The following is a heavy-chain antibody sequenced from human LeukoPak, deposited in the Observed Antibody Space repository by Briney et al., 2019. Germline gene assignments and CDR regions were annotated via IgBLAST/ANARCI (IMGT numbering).Heavy chain of an antibody. V-gene: IGHV4-31*03. Sequence: SETLSLTCTVSGGSISSGGYYWSWIRQHPGKGLEWIGYIYYSGSTYYNPSLKSRATISVDTSKNQFSLKLSSVTAADTAVYYCARVSVEGTTWYFDLWGRGTLVTVSS. CDR1: GGSISSGGYY. D-gene: IGHD2-2*01. CDR2: IYYSGST. CDR3: ARVSVEGTTWYFDL. J-gene: IGHJ2*01.